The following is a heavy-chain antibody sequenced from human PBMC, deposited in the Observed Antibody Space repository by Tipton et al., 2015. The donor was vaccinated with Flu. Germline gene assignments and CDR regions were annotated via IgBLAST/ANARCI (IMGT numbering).Heavy chain of an antibody. CDR1: GGSISDYY. Sequence: TLSLTCTVSGGSISDYYWSWIRQPPGKGLVWIAYSSGSSGHTNYNPSLKSRVTMSLDASKSHFSLKLSSVTAADTAMYYCSSYYIRAFDIWGQGTMVTVSS. CDR2: SSGSSGHT. CDR3: SSYYIRAFDI. D-gene: IGHD3-10*01. V-gene: IGHV4-59*01. J-gene: IGHJ3*02.